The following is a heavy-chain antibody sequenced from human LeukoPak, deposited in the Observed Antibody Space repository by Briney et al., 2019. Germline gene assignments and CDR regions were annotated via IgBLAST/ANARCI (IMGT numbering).Heavy chain of an antibody. J-gene: IGHJ4*02. CDR1: GFTFSSYD. V-gene: IGHV3-13*01. CDR2: IGTAGDT. D-gene: IGHD6-13*01. CDR3: ARLDGYSSSWSYDY. Sequence: GGSLRLSCAASGFTFSSYDMHWVRQATGKGLEWVSAIGTAGDTYYPGSVKGRFTISRENAKNSLYLQMNSLRAGDTAVYYCARLDGYSSSWSYDYWGQGTLVTVSS.